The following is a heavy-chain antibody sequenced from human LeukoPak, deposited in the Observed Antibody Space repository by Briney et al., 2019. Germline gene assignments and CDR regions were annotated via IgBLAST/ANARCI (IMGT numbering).Heavy chain of an antibody. Sequence: GRSLRLSCAASGFTFSSYSMNWVRQAPGKGLEWVSSISSSSYIYYADSVKGRFTISRGNAKNSLYLQMNSLRAEDTAAYYCAREYCSSTSCYMEWYYYYYYYMDVWGKGTTVTVSS. J-gene: IGHJ6*03. CDR1: GFTFSSYS. D-gene: IGHD2-2*02. CDR3: AREYCSSTSCYMEWYYYYYYYMDV. CDR2: ISSSSYI. V-gene: IGHV3-21*01.